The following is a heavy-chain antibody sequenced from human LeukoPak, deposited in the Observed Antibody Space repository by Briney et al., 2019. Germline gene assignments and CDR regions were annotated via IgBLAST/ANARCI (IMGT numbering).Heavy chain of an antibody. D-gene: IGHD3-10*01. Sequence: SETLSLTCTVSDGSISSYYWSWIRQPPGKGLEWVGYIYYSGSTNYNPSPKSRVTISVDTSKNQFSLKLSSVTAADTAVYSCARARPYYGAGSYYKFFDYWGQGTLVTVSS. V-gene: IGHV4-59*01. CDR1: DGSISSYY. CDR2: IYYSGST. J-gene: IGHJ4*02. CDR3: ARARPYYGAGSYYKFFDY.